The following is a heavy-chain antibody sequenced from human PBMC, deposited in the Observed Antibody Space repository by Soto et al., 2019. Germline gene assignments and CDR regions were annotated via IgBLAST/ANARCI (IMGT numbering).Heavy chain of an antibody. D-gene: IGHD2-21*02. CDR1: EGTFSSYA. CDR3: AREGAYCGGDCYPGVADY. V-gene: IGHV1-69*01. J-gene: IGHJ4*02. CDR2: IIPIFGTA. Sequence: QVQLVQSGAEVKKPGSSVKVSCKASEGTFSSYAISWVRQAPGQGLEWMGGIIPIFGTANYAQKFQGRVTITADESTSTAYMELSSLRSEDTAVYYCAREGAYCGGDCYPGVADYWGQGTLVTVSS.